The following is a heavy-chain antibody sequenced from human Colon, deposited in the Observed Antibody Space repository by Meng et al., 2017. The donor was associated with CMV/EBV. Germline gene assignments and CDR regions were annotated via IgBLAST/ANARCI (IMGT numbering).Heavy chain of an antibody. V-gene: IGHV3-23*01. CDR1: GFTFSSYA. CDR2: ITGSGDNI. CDR3: TKGPRRGYRAYGGDS. D-gene: IGHD5-12*01. Sequence: GFTFSSYAFSWVRQAPGKGLEWVSSITGSGDNIYYADSVKGRFTISRDNAKNALFLQLHSLRAEDTAVYYCTKGPRRGYRAYGGDSWGQGTLVTVSS. J-gene: IGHJ4*02.